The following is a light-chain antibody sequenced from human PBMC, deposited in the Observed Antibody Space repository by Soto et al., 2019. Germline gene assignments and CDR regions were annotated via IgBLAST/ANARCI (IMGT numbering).Light chain of an antibody. CDR1: QSVSNNY. CDR2: GAS. V-gene: IGKV3-20*01. Sequence: EIVLTQSPGTLSLSPWERATLSCRASQSVSNNYLAWYQQTPGQAPRLLIYGASNRATGIPDRFSGSGSGTDFTLTISSLEPEDFAVYYCHQYVTSPITFGQGTRLEIK. CDR3: HQYVTSPIT. J-gene: IGKJ5*01.